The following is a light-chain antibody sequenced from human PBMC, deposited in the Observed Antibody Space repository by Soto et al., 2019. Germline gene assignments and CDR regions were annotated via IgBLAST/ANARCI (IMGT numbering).Light chain of an antibody. CDR1: QSVGSG. CDR2: DVF. V-gene: IGKV3-15*01. CDR3: QQYNSWPLT. Sequence: EIVLTQSPATLSVSPGERATLPCRASQSVGSGLAWYQQQPGQAPRLLIYDVFTRDTGVPARISGSGSGTEFTLTISSLQSEDFEVYYCQQYNSWPLTFGGGTKVDI. J-gene: IGKJ4*01.